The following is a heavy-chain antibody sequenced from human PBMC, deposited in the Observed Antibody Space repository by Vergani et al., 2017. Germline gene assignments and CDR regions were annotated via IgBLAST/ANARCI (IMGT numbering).Heavy chain of an antibody. V-gene: IGHV3-23*04. Sequence: EVQLVESGGDLVQPGGSLRLSCAASGFTFNHYAMNWVRQAPGKGLEWVSGISGSGCSTYYAGSVKGRFTISRESSKNTLYLQMNSLSAGDTAVYYCAKANPRNSGYDYLYYYHAMDVWGQGTTVTVSS. CDR1: GFTFNHYA. J-gene: IGHJ6*02. CDR2: ISGSGCST. CDR3: AKANPRNSGYDYLYYYHAMDV. D-gene: IGHD5-12*01.